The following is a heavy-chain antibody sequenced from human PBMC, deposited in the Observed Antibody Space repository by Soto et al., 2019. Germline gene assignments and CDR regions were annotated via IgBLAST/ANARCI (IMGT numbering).Heavy chain of an antibody. CDR2: ISADNGNT. Sequence: QVKLVQSGAEVKKPRASVMVSCQASGYSFNNYLISWVRQAPGQGPEWVGWISADNGNTNYGQKFLGRVTMTTDTSTSTAYMDLCSLRSDYTAVYYCARVYYDSSGFYHEDHWGQGTLVTVSS. D-gene: IGHD3-22*01. J-gene: IGHJ1*01. V-gene: IGHV1-18*01. CDR3: ARVYYDSSGFYHEDH. CDR1: GYSFNNYL.